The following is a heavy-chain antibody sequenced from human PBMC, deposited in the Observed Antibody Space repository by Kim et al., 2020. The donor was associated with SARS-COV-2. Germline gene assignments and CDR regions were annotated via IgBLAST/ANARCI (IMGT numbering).Heavy chain of an antibody. CDR2: ISHTDSRT. D-gene: IGHD3-3*01. V-gene: IGHV3-23*01. J-gene: IGHJ6*02. Sequence: GGSLRLSCAASGFTFSSHSMSWVRQAPGKGLEWVSGISHTDSRTYFADSVKGRFTISRDNSKNTLYLEINSLRAEDTAVYYCAKCTNFGGYYFYGMDVWGQGTTAPV. CDR1: GFTFSSHS. CDR3: AKCTNFGGYYFYGMDV.